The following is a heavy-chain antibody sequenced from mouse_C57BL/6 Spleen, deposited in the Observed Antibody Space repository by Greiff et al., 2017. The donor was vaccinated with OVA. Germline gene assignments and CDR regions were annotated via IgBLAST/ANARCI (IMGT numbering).Heavy chain of an antibody. Sequence: VQLQQSGPELVKPGASVKISCKASGYTFTDYYMNWVKQSHGKSLEWIGDINPNNGGTSYNQKFKGKATLTVDKSSSTAYMELRSLTSEDSAVYYCAREGTTVGGFAYWGQGTLVTVSA. CDR3: AREGTTVGGFAY. D-gene: IGHD1-1*01. CDR2: INPNNGGT. CDR1: GYTFTDYY. J-gene: IGHJ3*01. V-gene: IGHV1-26*01.